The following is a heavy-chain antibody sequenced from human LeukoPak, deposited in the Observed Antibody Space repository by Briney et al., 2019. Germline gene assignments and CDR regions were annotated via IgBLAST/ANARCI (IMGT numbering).Heavy chain of an antibody. CDR2: IYYSGST. Sequence: SETLSLTCTVSGGSISSHYWSWIRHPPGKGLEWIGYIYYSGSTKYNPSAKSRVTISVDTSKKQFSLKLTSVTAADTAVYYCARGGDGYNYWFDPWGQGTLVTVSS. CDR1: GGSISSHY. D-gene: IGHD5-24*01. V-gene: IGHV4-59*11. J-gene: IGHJ5*02. CDR3: ARGGDGYNYWFDP.